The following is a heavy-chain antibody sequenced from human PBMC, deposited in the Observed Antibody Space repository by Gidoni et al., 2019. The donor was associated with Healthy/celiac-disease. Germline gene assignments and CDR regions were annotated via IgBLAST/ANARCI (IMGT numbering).Heavy chain of an antibody. D-gene: IGHD6-25*01. V-gene: IGHV4-34*01. Sequence: TCAVYGGSFSGYYWRWIRQPPGKGLEWIGEINHSGNTNYNPSLKSRVTISVDTSKNQFSLKLSSVTAADTAVYYCASIAAGIAEYFHHWGQGTLVTVSS. CDR1: GGSFSGYY. CDR3: ASIAAGIAEYFHH. J-gene: IGHJ1*01. CDR2: INHSGNT.